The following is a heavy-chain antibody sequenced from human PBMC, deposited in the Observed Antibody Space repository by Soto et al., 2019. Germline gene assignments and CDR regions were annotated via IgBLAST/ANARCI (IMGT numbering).Heavy chain of an antibody. J-gene: IGHJ3*02. D-gene: IGHD3-9*01. CDR3: AREGFDGYYDILPGYYKGAFDI. V-gene: IGHV4-59*01. CDR1: GGSISSYY. CDR2: IYYSGST. Sequence: PSETLSLTCTVSGGSISSYYWSWIRQPPGKGLEWIGYIYYSGSTNYNPSLKSRVTISVDTSKNQFSLKLSSVTAADTAVYYCAREGFDGYYDILPGYYKGAFDIWGQGTMVTV.